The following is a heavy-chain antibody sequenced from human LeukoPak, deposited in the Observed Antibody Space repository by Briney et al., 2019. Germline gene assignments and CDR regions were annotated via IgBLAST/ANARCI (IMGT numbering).Heavy chain of an antibody. CDR1: GFTFSDYY. CDR3: AKDLYYYDSSGLFDY. J-gene: IGHJ4*02. Sequence: GGSLRLSCAASGFTFSDYYMSWIRQAPGKGLEWVSYISSSSSYTNYADSVKGRFTISRDNAKNSLYLQMNSLRAEDTAVYYCAKDLYYYDSSGLFDYWGQGTLVTVSS. V-gene: IGHV3-11*05. CDR2: ISSSSSYT. D-gene: IGHD3-22*01.